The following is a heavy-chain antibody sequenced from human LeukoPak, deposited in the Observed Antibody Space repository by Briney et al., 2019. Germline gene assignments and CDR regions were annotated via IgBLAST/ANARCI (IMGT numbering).Heavy chain of an antibody. D-gene: IGHD2-2*01. CDR1: GFTFSSYS. CDR2: ISSSSSYI. CDR3: ARDMRFSCSSTSCYVGHFDY. Sequence: GGSLRLSCAASGFTFSSYSMNWVRQAPGKGLEWVSSISSSSSYIYYADSVKGRFTISRDNAKNSLYLQMNSLRAEDTAVYYCARDMRFSCSSTSCYVGHFDYWGQRTLVTVSS. V-gene: IGHV3-21*01. J-gene: IGHJ4*02.